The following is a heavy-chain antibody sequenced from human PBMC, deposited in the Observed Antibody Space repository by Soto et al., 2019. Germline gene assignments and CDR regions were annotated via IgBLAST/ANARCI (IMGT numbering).Heavy chain of an antibody. CDR2: INPNSGGT. J-gene: IGHJ5*02. D-gene: IGHD3-22*01. V-gene: IGHV1-2*02. CDR1: GYSFTGYY. Sequence: ASVKVSCKASGYSFTGYYMHWVRQAPGQGLEWMGWINPNSGGTNYAQKFQGRVTMTRDTSISTAYMELSRLRSDDTAVYYCARERYYDSSGYYSRIAWFDPWGQGTLVTVSS. CDR3: ARERYYDSSGYYSRIAWFDP.